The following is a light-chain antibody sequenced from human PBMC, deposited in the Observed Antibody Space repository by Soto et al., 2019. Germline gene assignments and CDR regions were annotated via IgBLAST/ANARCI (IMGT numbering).Light chain of an antibody. V-gene: IGLV1-40*01. Sequence: QLVLTPPPSVSGAPGQRVTIPCTGSSSNIGAGYDVHWYQQLPGTVPKLLIYGNSNRPSGVPDRFSGSKSGTSASLAITGLQAEDEADYYCQSYESILSEVVGTWTKLTVL. CDR1: SSNIGAGYD. CDR3: QSYESILSEV. CDR2: GNS. J-gene: IGLJ1*01.